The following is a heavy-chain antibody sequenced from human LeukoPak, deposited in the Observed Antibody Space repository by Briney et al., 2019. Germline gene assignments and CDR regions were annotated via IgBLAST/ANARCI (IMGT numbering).Heavy chain of an antibody. Sequence: PSQTLSLTCTVSGGSISSGDYYWSWIRQPPGKGLEWIGYIYYSGSTNYNPSLKSRVTMSVDTSKNQFSLKLTSVTAADTAVYYCARGGSSWQSFDFWGQGTLVTVSS. V-gene: IGHV4-30-4*01. CDR2: IYYSGST. D-gene: IGHD6-13*01. CDR1: GGSISSGDYY. CDR3: ARGGSSWQSFDF. J-gene: IGHJ4*02.